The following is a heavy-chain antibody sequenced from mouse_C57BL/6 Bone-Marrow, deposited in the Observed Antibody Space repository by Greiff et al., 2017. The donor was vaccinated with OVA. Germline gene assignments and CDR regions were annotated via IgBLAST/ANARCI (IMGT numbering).Heavy chain of an antibody. V-gene: IGHV1-81*01. D-gene: IGHD2-3*01. Sequence: VKLMESGAELARPGASVKLSCKASGYTFTSYGISWVKQRTGQGLEWIGEIYPRSGNTYYNEKFKGKATLTADKSSSTAYMELRSLTSEDSAVYFCARSGDGYFFDYWGQGTTLTVSS. J-gene: IGHJ2*01. CDR2: IYPRSGNT. CDR1: GYTFTSYG. CDR3: ARSGDGYFFDY.